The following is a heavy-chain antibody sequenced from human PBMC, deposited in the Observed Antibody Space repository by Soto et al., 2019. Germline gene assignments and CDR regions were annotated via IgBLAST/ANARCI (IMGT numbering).Heavy chain of an antibody. V-gene: IGHV1-69*13. CDR1: GGTFSSYA. CDR2: IIPNVGTT. J-gene: IGHJ5*02. Sequence: GASLKVSCKASGGTFSSYAISWVRQAPGQGLEWMGGIIPNVGTTIYAQKFQGRVTMTADESTDTAYMELSSLRSEDTAVYYCATFRYYYDSNHWGQGTLVTVSS. D-gene: IGHD3-22*01. CDR3: ATFRYYYDSNH.